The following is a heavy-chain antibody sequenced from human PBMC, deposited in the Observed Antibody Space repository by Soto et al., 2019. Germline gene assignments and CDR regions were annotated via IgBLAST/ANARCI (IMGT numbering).Heavy chain of an antibody. CDR3: ARDLRSMVRGREDYYYGMDV. Sequence: GASVKVSCKASGYTFTGYYMHWVRQAPGQGLEWMGWINPNSGGTNYAQKFQGWVTVTRDTSISTAYMELSRLRSDDTAVYYCARDLRSMVRGREDYYYGMDVWGQGTTVTVSS. D-gene: IGHD3-10*01. CDR2: INPNSGGT. J-gene: IGHJ6*02. V-gene: IGHV1-2*04. CDR1: GYTFTGYY.